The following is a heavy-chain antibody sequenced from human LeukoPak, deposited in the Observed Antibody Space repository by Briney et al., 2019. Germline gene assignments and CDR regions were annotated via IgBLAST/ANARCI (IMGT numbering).Heavy chain of an antibody. D-gene: IGHD5-24*01. CDR3: ARSRHGYNYSDS. CDR1: GGSISSSSYY. J-gene: IGHJ4*02. CDR2: IYYSGGT. Sequence: NASETLSLTCTVSGGSISSSSYYCAWIRQPPGKGLEWIGSIYYSGGTYYNPSLKSRVTISVDTSKNQFSLKLSSVTAADTAVYYCARSRHGYNYSDSWGQGTLVTVSS. V-gene: IGHV4-39*01.